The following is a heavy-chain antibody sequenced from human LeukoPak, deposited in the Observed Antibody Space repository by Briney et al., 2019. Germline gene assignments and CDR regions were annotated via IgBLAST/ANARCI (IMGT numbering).Heavy chain of an antibody. CDR3: ARDLSGGKVSFDY. Sequence: PGGSLRLSCAASGFTFSSYSMNWVRQAPGKGLEWVSYISSSGSTIYYADSVKGRFTISRDNAKNSLYLQMNSLRAEDTAVYYCARDLSGGKVSFDYWGQGTLVTVSS. CDR1: GFTFSSYS. J-gene: IGHJ4*02. CDR2: ISSSGSTI. V-gene: IGHV3-48*04. D-gene: IGHD4-23*01.